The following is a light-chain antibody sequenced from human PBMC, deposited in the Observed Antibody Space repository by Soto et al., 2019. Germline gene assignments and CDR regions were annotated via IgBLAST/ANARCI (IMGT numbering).Light chain of an antibody. V-gene: IGKV3-15*01. Sequence: EIVLTQSPGTLSLSPGERATLSCRASQSVSSTSLAWYQQKPGQPPRLLIFGASSRATGIPARFSGSGSGTEFTLTISSLQSEDFAVYYCQQYNNWPPLTFGGGTKVEIK. CDR3: QQYNNWPPLT. CDR2: GAS. CDR1: QSVSST. J-gene: IGKJ4*01.